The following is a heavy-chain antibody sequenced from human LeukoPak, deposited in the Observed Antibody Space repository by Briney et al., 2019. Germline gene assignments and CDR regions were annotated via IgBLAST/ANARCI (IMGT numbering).Heavy chain of an antibody. D-gene: IGHD1-26*01. J-gene: IGHJ4*02. V-gene: IGHV3-74*01. Sequence: PGGSLRLSCAASGLTFSSYWMHWVRQAPGKGLVWVSRINSDGSSTSYADSVKGRFTISRDNAKNTLYLQMNSLRAEDTAVYYCARAIVGATTDYWGQGTLVTVSS. CDR1: GLTFSSYW. CDR2: INSDGSST. CDR3: ARAIVGATTDY.